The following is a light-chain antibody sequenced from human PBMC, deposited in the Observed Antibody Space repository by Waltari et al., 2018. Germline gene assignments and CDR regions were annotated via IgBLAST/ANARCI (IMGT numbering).Light chain of an antibody. CDR1: RSITTY. CDR3: QQSSSTPIT. CDR2: AAS. V-gene: IGKV1-39*01. Sequence: DIQMTQSPSYLSASVGDRVTITCRASRSITTYLNWYQQKPGKAPKVLIYAASSLESGVPSRFSGSGSGTDFTLTITTLQPEDFATYYCQQSSSTPITFGQGT. J-gene: IGKJ5*01.